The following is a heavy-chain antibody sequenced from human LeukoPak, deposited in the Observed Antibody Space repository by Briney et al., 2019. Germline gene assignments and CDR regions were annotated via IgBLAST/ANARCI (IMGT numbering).Heavy chain of an antibody. CDR2: IKSKSDGGTI. Sequence: AGGSLRLSCVGSGFTFSDAWMSWVRQAPGKGLEWVGRIKSKSDGGTIDYAAPVKGRFTISRDDSRNTLYLRMNSLKTEDTAVYYCTTRRQDGWWGQGTLVTVS. D-gene: IGHD2-15*01. J-gene: IGHJ4*02. CDR3: TTRRQDGW. V-gene: IGHV3-15*01. CDR1: GFTFSDAW.